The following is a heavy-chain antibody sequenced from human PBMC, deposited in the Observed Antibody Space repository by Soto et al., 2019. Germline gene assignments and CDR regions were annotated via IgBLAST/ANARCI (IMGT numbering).Heavy chain of an antibody. D-gene: IGHD7-27*01. J-gene: IGHJ5*02. V-gene: IGHV4-30-2*01. CDR2: IYHSGST. CDR1: GDSICSGGDA. Sequence: LSETLALTCAVSGDSICSGGDAWSWIRQPPGKGLEWIGYIYHSGSTYYNPSLKSRVTISVDRSKNQFSLKLSSVTAADTAVYYCARVPGPWGQGTLVTVSS. CDR3: ARVPGP.